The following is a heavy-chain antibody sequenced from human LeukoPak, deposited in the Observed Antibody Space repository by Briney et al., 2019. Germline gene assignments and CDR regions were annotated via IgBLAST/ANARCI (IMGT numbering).Heavy chain of an antibody. Sequence: GGSLRLSCAASGFTFDDYAMHWVRQAPGKGLEWVSLISWDGGSTYYADSVKGRFTISRDNSKNSLYLQMNSLRAEDTALYYCAKDISFDFTGMDVWGKGTTVTVSS. CDR1: GFTFDDYA. D-gene: IGHD3-9*01. CDR2: ISWDGGST. V-gene: IGHV3-43D*03. J-gene: IGHJ6*04. CDR3: AKDISFDFTGMDV.